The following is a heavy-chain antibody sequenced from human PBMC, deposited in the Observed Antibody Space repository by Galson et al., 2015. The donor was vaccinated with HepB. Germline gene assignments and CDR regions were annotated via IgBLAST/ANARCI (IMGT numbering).Heavy chain of an antibody. CDR1: GFTFSSAA. CDR2: ISGSGENT. CDR3: AKGTTDVDY. J-gene: IGHJ4*02. V-gene: IGHV3-23*01. Sequence: SLRLSCAASGFTFSSAAMTLVRQAPGKGLEWISVISGSGENTYYSDYVKGGFTISRDNSKNTLYLQMNTLRVEDTAVYYCAKGTTDVDYWGQGTLVTVSS. D-gene: IGHD1-1*01.